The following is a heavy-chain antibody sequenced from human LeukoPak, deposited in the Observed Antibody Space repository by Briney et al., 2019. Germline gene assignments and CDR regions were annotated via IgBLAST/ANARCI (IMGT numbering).Heavy chain of an antibody. Sequence: SETLSLTCTVSAASFISSSHHWGWIRQSPGKGLEWIGTVYYGRTTYYNPSLKSRVTISVDTSKNQFSLKLSSVTAADTAVYYCAREWGSGVLDYWGQGTLVTVSS. D-gene: IGHD3-16*01. V-gene: IGHV4-39*07. CDR2: VYYGRTT. CDR3: AREWGSGVLDY. CDR1: AASFISSSHH. J-gene: IGHJ4*02.